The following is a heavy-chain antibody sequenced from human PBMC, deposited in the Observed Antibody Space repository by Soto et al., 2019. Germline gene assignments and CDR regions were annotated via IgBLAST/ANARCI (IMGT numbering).Heavy chain of an antibody. J-gene: IGHJ4*02. D-gene: IGHD3-3*01. Sequence: QVQLQESGPGLVKPSETLSLTCTVSGGSIGSYYWSWIRQPPGKGLEWIGYIHYSGSTNYNPSLNSRVTMSVDTSKNQCSLNLNSVTAADTAVYYCARNGDGYYSLDYWGQGTPVTVSS. CDR1: GGSIGSYY. CDR3: ARNGDGYYSLDY. V-gene: IGHV4-59*12. CDR2: IHYSGST.